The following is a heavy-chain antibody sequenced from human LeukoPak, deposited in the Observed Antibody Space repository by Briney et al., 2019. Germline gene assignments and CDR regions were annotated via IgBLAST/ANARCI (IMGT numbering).Heavy chain of an antibody. J-gene: IGHJ3*02. CDR3: ARDAPPYYYDSSGYPDAFDI. V-gene: IGHV3-30-3*01. Sequence: GGSLRLSCAASGFTLSNYAMHWVRQAPGKGLEWVAVISYDGSNKYYADSVKGRFTISRDNAKNSLYLQMNSLRAEDTAVYYCARDAPPYYYDSSGYPDAFDIWGQGTMVTVSS. CDR1: GFTLSNYA. D-gene: IGHD3-22*01. CDR2: ISYDGSNK.